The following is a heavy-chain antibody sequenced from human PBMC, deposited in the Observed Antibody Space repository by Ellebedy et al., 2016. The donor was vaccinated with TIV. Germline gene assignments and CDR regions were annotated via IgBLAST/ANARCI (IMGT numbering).Heavy chain of an antibody. Sequence: GESLKISCAASGFTFSSYDMHWVRQAPGKGLEWLALISNDANNKYYADSVKGRFTISRDNSKNTLYLQMSSLRPEDTAVYFCAKVPVGFCSTPNCLYFDYWGQGTLLTVSS. CDR2: ISNDANNK. V-gene: IGHV3-30*18. D-gene: IGHD2-2*01. J-gene: IGHJ4*02. CDR3: AKVPVGFCSTPNCLYFDY. CDR1: GFTFSSYD.